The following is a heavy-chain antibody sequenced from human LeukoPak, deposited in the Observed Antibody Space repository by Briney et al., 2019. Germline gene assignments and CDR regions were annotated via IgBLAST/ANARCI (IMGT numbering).Heavy chain of an antibody. V-gene: IGHV3-11*06. D-gene: IGHD3-10*01. J-gene: IGHJ4*02. CDR2: ISSSSSYT. CDR1: GFTFSDYY. CDR3: ARPGSGSYSDY. Sequence: GGSLRLSCAASGFTFSDYYMSWTRQAPGKGLEWVSYISSSSSYTNYADSVKGRFTISRDNAKNSLYLQMNSLRAEDTAVYYCARPGSGSYSDYWGQGTLVTVSS.